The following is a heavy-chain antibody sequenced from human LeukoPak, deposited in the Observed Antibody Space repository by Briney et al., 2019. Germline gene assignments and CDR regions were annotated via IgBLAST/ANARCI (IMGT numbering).Heavy chain of an antibody. CDR2: IIPIFGTA. CDR3: ARDHDYYYMDV. Sequence: AAVKVSCKASGGTFSSYAISWERQAPGQGLEWMGGIIPIFGTANYAQKFQGRVTITADESTSTAYMELSSLRSEDTAVYYCARDHDYYYMDVWGKGTTVTISS. CDR1: GGTFSSYA. J-gene: IGHJ6*03. V-gene: IGHV1-69*13.